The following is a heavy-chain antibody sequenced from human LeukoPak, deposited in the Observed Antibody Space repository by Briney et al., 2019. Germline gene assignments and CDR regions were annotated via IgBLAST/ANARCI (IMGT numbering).Heavy chain of an antibody. CDR1: RFTFSSYW. CDR2: INSDGSST. Sequence: GSLRLSCAASRFTFSSYWMHWVRQAPGKGLVWVSRINSDGSSTSYADSVKGRFTISRDNAKNTLYLQMNSLRAEDTAVYYCARDTDGSSSEYYYYYMDVWGKGTTVTVSS. V-gene: IGHV3-74*01. J-gene: IGHJ6*03. CDR3: ARDTDGSSSEYYYYYMDV. D-gene: IGHD6-6*01.